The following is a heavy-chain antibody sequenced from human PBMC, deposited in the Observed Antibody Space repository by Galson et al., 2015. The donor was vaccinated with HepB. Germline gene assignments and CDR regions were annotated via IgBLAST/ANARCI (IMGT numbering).Heavy chain of an antibody. Sequence: SLRLSCAASGFTFSNYWMTWVRQAPEKGLEWVANIRQDGSEKYYVDSMKGRFSISRDNDKKSLYLQMNSMRADDTAVYYCARGWFGEDYGMDVWGQGTTVTASS. CDR1: GFTFSNYW. D-gene: IGHD3-10*01. CDR3: ARGWFGEDYGMDV. V-gene: IGHV3-7*03. J-gene: IGHJ6*02. CDR2: IRQDGSEK.